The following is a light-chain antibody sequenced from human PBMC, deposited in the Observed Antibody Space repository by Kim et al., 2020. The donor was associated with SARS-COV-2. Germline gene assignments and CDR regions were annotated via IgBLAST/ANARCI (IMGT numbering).Light chain of an antibody. J-gene: IGLJ2*01. Sequence: QSVLTQSPSASGTPGQRVTISCSGSSSNIGSNYVYWYQQFPGTAPKLLISGNNQRPSGVPDRFSGSKSGTSASLAISGLRSEDEADYFCAAWDDSLSGVVFGGGTQLTVL. CDR1: SSNIGSNY. CDR3: AAWDDSLSGVV. V-gene: IGLV1-47*02. CDR2: GNN.